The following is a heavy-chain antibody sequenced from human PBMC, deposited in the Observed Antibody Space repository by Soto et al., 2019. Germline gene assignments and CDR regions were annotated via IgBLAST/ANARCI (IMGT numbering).Heavy chain of an antibody. CDR2: IYYSGST. CDR1: GGSISSYY. Sequence: SETLSLTCTVSGGSISSYYWSWIRQPPGKGLEWIGYIYYSGSTNYNPSLKSRVTISVDTSKNQFSLKLSSVTAADTAVYYCARHMVPRYCSGGSCYPYYYYYYMDVWGKGTTVTVSS. J-gene: IGHJ6*03. CDR3: ARHMVPRYCSGGSCYPYYYYYYMDV. V-gene: IGHV4-59*08. D-gene: IGHD2-15*01.